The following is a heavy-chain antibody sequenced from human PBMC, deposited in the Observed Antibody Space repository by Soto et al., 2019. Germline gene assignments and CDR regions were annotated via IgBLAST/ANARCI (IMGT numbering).Heavy chain of an antibody. V-gene: IGHV3-33*01. J-gene: IGHJ4*02. D-gene: IGHD1-26*01. Sequence: VQLVESGGGVVQPGRSLRLSCAASGFTFNTYGMHWVRQAPGKGLEWVAVIWHDGGKKYYADSAKGRFTISRDNSKNTLFLQMNSLRAEDTAVYYCARDLGQGNGPFDYWGQGTLVIVSS. CDR1: GFTFNTYG. CDR3: ARDLGQGNGPFDY. CDR2: IWHDGGKK.